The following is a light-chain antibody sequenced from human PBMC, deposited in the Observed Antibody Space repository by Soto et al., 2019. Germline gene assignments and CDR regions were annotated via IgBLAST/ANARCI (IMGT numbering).Light chain of an antibody. CDR3: QSYDSSLSGYV. J-gene: IGLJ1*01. CDR1: SSNIGSNY. Sequence: QSVLTQPPSASGTPGQRVTISCSGSSSNIGSNYVYWYQQLPGTAPKLLIYNNNNRPSGVPDRFSGSKSGTSASLAITGLQAEDEADYYCQSYDSSLSGYVFGTGTKVTVL. CDR2: NNN. V-gene: IGLV1-40*01.